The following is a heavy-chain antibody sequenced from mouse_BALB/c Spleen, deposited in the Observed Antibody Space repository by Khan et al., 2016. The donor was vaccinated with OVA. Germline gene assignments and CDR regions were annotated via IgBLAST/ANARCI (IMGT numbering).Heavy chain of an antibody. V-gene: IGHV1-7*01. CDR1: GYTFTAYW. J-gene: IGHJ3*01. Sequence: VQLQQSGAEVAKPGASVKMSCKASGYTFTAYWIHWVKQRPGQGLEWIGYIDPSTSYTEYTQKFKDKATLTTDKSSSTAYMQLSSLTSEDSAVYYCARRGLVGIFAYWGQGTLVTVSA. CDR3: ARRGLVGIFAY. D-gene: IGHD1-1*02. CDR2: IDPSTSYT.